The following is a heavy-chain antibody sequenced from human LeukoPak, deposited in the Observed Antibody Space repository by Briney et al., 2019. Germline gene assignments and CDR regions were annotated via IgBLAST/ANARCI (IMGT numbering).Heavy chain of an antibody. J-gene: IGHJ3*02. CDR3: AKDVTGTGAFDI. CDR2: ISWNSGTI. D-gene: IGHD1-7*01. Sequence: QPGRSLRLSCAASGFAFDDYAMHWVRQAPGKGLEWVSGISWNSGTIGYADSVKGRFTISRDNAKSSLYLQMNSLRAKDTALYYCAKDVTGTGAFDIWGQGTMVTVSS. CDR1: GFAFDDYA. V-gene: IGHV3-9*01.